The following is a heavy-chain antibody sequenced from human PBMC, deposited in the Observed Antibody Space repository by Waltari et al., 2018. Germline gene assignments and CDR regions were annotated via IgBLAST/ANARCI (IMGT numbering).Heavy chain of an antibody. CDR3: ARVQSGSYSFPDYYYYYYMDV. V-gene: IGHV3-33*01. CDR2: IWYDGSNK. D-gene: IGHD1-26*01. Sequence: QVQLVESGGGVVQPGRSLRLSCAASGFTFSSYGMHWVRQAPGTGLEGVAVIWYDGSNKYYADSVKGRFTIARDNSKNTLYLQMNSLRAEDTAVYYCARVQSGSYSFPDYYYYYYMDVWGKGTTVTVSS. CDR1: GFTFSSYG. J-gene: IGHJ6*03.